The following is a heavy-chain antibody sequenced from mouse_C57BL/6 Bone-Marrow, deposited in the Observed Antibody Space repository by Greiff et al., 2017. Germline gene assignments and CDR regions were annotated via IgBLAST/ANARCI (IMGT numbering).Heavy chain of an antibody. CDR1: GYTFTSYT. V-gene: IGHV1-4*01. Sequence: QVQLQQSGAELARPGASVKMSCKASGYTFTSYTMHWVKQSPGQGLEWIGYINPSSGYTKYNQKFKDKATLTADKSSSTAYMRLSSLTSEDSAVYYCARYHGYDDYYYAMDYWGQGTSVTVSS. D-gene: IGHD2-2*01. CDR2: INPSSGYT. CDR3: ARYHGYDDYYYAMDY. J-gene: IGHJ4*01.